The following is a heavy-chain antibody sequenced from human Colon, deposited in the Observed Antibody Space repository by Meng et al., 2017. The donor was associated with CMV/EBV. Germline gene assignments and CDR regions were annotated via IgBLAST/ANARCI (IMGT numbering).Heavy chain of an antibody. D-gene: IGHD3-10*01. Sequence: QRQLEESGPGLVKPSETLSLTCSVSGGSLTTNSYFWAWIRQPPGKGLEYIGRIYNSGSTYYNASLKSRVTMSVDTSKNQFSLKLSSVTAVDTAKYYCARGVLNFFDYWGQGTLVTVSS. CDR2: IYNSGST. J-gene: IGHJ4*02. CDR3: ARGVLNFFDY. V-gene: IGHV4-39*07. CDR1: GGSLTTNSYF.